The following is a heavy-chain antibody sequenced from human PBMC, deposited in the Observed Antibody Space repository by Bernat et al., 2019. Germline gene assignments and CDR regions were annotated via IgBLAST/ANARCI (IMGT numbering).Heavy chain of an antibody. CDR2: ISSSGSTI. V-gene: IGHV3-48*03. Sequence: EVQLVESGGGLVQPGGSLRLSCAASGFTFSSYEMNWVRQAPGKGLEWVSYISSSGSTIYYADSVKGRFTISRDNAKNSLYLQMNSLRAEDTAVYYCARDLIPKRPGTAFDPWGQGTLVTVSS. J-gene: IGHJ5*02. CDR3: ARDLIPKRPGTAFDP. CDR1: GFTFSSYE. D-gene: IGHD3-10*01.